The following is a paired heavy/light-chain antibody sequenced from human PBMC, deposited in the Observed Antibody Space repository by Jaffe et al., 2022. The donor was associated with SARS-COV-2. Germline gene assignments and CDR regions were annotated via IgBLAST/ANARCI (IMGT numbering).Light chain of an antibody. Sequence: SSELTQDPAVSVALGQTVRITCQGDSLNSYYASWYQQKPGQAPLLVFYDKNNRPSGIPDRFSGSSSGDTASLTITGAQAEDEADYYCGSRDSSTNHLHVVFGGGTKLTVL. CDR1: SLNSYY. J-gene: IGLJ2*01. V-gene: IGLV3-19*01. CDR3: GSRDSSTNHLHVV. CDR2: DKN.
Heavy chain of an antibody. CDR1: GGSFSDYY. Sequence: QVQLQQWGAGLLKPSETLSLTCAVYGGSFSDYYWSWIRQSPGKGLEWIGEINHSGSTNYNPSLKSRVTLSVDRSRNQFSLKVSSVTAADTAVYYCARVPHYDFWTGQPVYDVWGQGTTVTVSS. V-gene: IGHV4-34*01. CDR2: INHSGST. J-gene: IGHJ6*02. D-gene: IGHD3-3*01. CDR3: ARVPHYDFWTGQPVYDV.